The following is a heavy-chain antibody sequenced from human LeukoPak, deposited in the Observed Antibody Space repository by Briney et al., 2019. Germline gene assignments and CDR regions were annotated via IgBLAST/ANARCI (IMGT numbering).Heavy chain of an antibody. CDR1: GFTFSSYA. D-gene: IGHD3-3*01. CDR3: ARDRVLRFLEWLSVGAFDI. Sequence: GRSLRLSCAASGFTFSSYAMHWVRQAPGKGLEWVAVISYDGSNKYYADSVKGRFTISRDNSKNTLYLQMNSLRAEDTAVYYCARDRVLRFLEWLSVGAFDIWGQGTMVTVSS. V-gene: IGHV3-30-3*01. J-gene: IGHJ3*02. CDR2: ISYDGSNK.